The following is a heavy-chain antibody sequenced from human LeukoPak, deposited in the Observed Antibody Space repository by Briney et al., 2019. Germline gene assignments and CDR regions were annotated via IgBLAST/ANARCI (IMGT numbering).Heavy chain of an antibody. D-gene: IGHD5-18*01. CDR1: GFTFSSYA. Sequence: PGGSLRLFCAASGFTFSSYALHWVRQAPGKGLEWVAVISYDGSNKYYADSVKGRFTISRDNSKNTLYLQMNSLRAEDTAVYYCARRAMESGYSYGYFAFDIWGQGAMVTVSS. CDR3: ARRAMESGYSYGYFAFDI. CDR2: ISYDGSNK. J-gene: IGHJ3*02. V-gene: IGHV3-30-3*01.